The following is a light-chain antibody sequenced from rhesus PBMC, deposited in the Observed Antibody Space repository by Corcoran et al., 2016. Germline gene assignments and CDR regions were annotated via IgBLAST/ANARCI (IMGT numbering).Light chain of an antibody. CDR3: KRYYSTPYS. J-gene: IGKJ2*01. V-gene: IGKV1-25*01. Sequence: DIQMTQSPSSLSASVGDRVTITCRASQGITNDLAWYQQKPGETPKLLIYEASSLQSGIPSRFIGSGSGTYFTLTISSLQSEDFETYYCKRYYSTPYSFGQGTKVEIK. CDR1: QGITND. CDR2: EAS.